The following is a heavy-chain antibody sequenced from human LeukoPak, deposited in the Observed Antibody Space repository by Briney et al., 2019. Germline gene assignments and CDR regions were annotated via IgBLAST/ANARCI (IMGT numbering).Heavy chain of an antibody. Sequence: GGSLRLSCVASGFTFSNYAMSWVRQAPGKGLEWIAALNGGRTFFQDSVRGRFTISRDNSKNTLYLQLNSLRGDDTAVYYCVKEVTGYGYFDYWGRGTLVTVSP. D-gene: IGHD2-2*03. CDR2: LNGGRT. CDR3: VKEVTGYGYFDY. CDR1: GFTFSNYA. V-gene: IGHV3-23*01. J-gene: IGHJ4*02.